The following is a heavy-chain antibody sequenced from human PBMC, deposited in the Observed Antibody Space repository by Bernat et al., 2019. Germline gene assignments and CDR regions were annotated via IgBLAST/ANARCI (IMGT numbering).Heavy chain of an antibody. CDR3: APETWHRGLYIN. CDR2: ILSKGSGETT. CDR1: GLSFSDAW. J-gene: IGHJ4*02. V-gene: IGHV3-15*01. Sequence: EVHLVESGGGLVNPGGSLRLSCAVSGLSFSDAWMNWVRPAPGKGLEWVGRILSKGSGETTQDSGHVKDRFSVSRDDSRNTLYLQMNSRKTEDTAVYYCAPETWHRGLYINWGQGTLVTVSA. D-gene: IGHD2-2*02.